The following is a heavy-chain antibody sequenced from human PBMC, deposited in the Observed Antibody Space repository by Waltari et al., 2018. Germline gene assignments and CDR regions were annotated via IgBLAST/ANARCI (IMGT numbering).Heavy chain of an antibody. D-gene: IGHD4-17*01. J-gene: IGHJ4*02. Sequence: QVQLVESGGGVVQPGRSLRLSCAASGFTFSSYGMPWVRQAPVKGLEWVAVISYDGSNKYYADSVKGRFTISRDNSKNTLYLQMNSLRAEDTAVYYCAKIPTVTPGFDYWGQRTLVTVSS. CDR2: ISYDGSNK. CDR1: GFTFSSYG. V-gene: IGHV3-30*18. CDR3: AKIPTVTPGFDY.